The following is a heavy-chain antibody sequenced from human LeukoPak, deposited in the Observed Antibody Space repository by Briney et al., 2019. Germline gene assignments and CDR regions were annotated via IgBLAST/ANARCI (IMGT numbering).Heavy chain of an antibody. CDR3: ARVSEYYYFDY. CDR2: ISPNSGGT. V-gene: IGHV1-2*02. CDR1: GYTFTGYF. J-gene: IGHJ4*02. D-gene: IGHD2/OR15-2a*01. Sequence: ASVKVSCKASGYTFTGYFMHWVRQAPGQGPEWMGWISPNSGGTNYAQKFQGRVIMTRDTSISTAYMELSRLRPDDTAVYYCARVSEYYYFDYWGQGTLVTVSS.